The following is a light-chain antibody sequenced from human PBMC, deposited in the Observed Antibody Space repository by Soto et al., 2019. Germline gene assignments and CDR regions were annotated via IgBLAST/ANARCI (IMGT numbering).Light chain of an antibody. J-gene: IGLJ3*02. Sequence: QSALTQPRSVSGSPGQSVTISCTGTSSDVGGHKYVSWYQQYPGKAPKVMIYDVSKRPSGVPDRFSGSKSGNTGSLPISGRQAEGEADYYCCSYAGSYTGVFGGGSKVTVL. CDR1: SSDVGGHKY. V-gene: IGLV2-11*01. CDR3: CSYAGSYTGV. CDR2: DVS.